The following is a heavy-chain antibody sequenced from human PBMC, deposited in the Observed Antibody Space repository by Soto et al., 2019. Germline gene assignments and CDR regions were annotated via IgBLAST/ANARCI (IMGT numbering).Heavy chain of an antibody. Sequence: ASVKVSCKASGYTFTGYYMHWVRQAPGQGLEWMGWVNPNSGGTNYAQKFQGWVTMTRDTSISTAYMELSRLRSDDTAVYYCAREAAGYYYYGMDVWGQGTKVTVS. V-gene: IGHV1-2*04. D-gene: IGHD6-13*01. CDR1: GYTFTGYY. CDR3: AREAAGYYYYGMDV. J-gene: IGHJ6*02. CDR2: VNPNSGGT.